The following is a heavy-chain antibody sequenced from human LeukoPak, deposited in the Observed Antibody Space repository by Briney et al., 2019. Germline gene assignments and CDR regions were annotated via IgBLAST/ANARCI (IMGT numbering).Heavy chain of an antibody. V-gene: IGHV3-48*03. Sequence: GGSLRLSCAASGITFSSYEMNWVRQAPGKGLEWVSYISSSGSTIYYADSVKGRFTISRDNAKNSLYLQMNSLRAEDTAVYYCAREGDIVVVPAAGPFDYWGQGTLVTVSS. D-gene: IGHD2-2*01. CDR2: ISSSGSTI. J-gene: IGHJ4*02. CDR3: AREGDIVVVPAAGPFDY. CDR1: GITFSSYE.